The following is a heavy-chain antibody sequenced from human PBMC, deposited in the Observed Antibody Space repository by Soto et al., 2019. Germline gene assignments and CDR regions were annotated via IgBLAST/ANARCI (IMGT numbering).Heavy chain of an antibody. CDR3: AREVNNYYAMEV. V-gene: IGHV4-30-4*01. Sequence: SETLSRTCSISGASISSDGYYWSWFRQPPGKGLEWIGYISYSGSTYYNPSLKSRITISVDTSKTQFSLILSSVTAADTAVFYCAREVNNYYAMEVWGQGTTVTVSS. CDR2: ISYSGST. J-gene: IGHJ6*02. CDR1: GASISSDGYY.